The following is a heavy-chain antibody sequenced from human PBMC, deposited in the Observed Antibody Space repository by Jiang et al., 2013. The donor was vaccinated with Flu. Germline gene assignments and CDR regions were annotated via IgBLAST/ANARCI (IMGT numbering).Heavy chain of an antibody. V-gene: IGHV5-51*01. CDR1: GYSFTKYW. D-gene: IGHD2-21*01. CDR2: IYPGDSDT. CDR3: ARRYCGGDCYREYWYFDL. J-gene: IGHJ2*01. Sequence: CKGSGYSFTKYWIGWVRQMPGKGLEWMGIIYPGDSDTRYSPSFQGQVTISADKSISTAYLQWSSLKASDTAMYYCARRYCGGDCYREYWYFDLWGRGTLVTVSS.